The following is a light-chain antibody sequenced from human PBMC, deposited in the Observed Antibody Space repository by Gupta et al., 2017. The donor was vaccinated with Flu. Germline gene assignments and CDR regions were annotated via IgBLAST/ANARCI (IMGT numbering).Light chain of an antibody. V-gene: IGLV2-14*01. J-gene: IGLJ3*02. Sequence: SALTQPASVSGSPGQSITISCTGTSSDGGDFNYLSWYQQHPGKAPKLLIYEVSNRPTGVSNRFSGSKSGNTAALTISGRQAEDEADYYCNANTATNTVFGGGTKVTVL. CDR3: NANTATNTV. CDR2: EVS. CDR1: SSDGGDFNY.